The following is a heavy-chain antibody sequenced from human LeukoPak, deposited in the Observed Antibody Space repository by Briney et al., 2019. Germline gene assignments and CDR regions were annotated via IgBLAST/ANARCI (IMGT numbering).Heavy chain of an antibody. J-gene: IGHJ6*02. V-gene: IGHV3-74*01. D-gene: IGHD3-3*01. Sequence: GWSLRLSCVASGFTFSSYWMHWVRQAPGKGLVWVSRINSDGSSTSYADSVKGRFTISRDNAKNTLYLQMNSLRAEDTAVYYCARGAPYYDFWSGYYTRYYYYGMDVWGQGTTVTVSS. CDR2: INSDGSST. CDR3: ARGAPYYDFWSGYYTRYYYYGMDV. CDR1: GFTFSSYW.